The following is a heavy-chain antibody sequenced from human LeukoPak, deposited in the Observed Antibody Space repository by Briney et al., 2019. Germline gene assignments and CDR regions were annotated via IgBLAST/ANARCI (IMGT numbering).Heavy chain of an antibody. CDR1: GGSFSGYY. V-gene: IGHV4-34*01. J-gene: IGHJ4*02. D-gene: IGHD6-19*01. CDR2: INHSGST. Sequence: RASETLSLTCAVYGGSFSGYYWNWIRQPPGKGLEWIGEINHSGSTNYNPSLKSRVTISVDTSKNQFSLKLSSVTAADTAVYYCARVSRTYSSGWYPWYFDYWGQGTLVIVSS. CDR3: ARVSRTYSSGWYPWYFDY.